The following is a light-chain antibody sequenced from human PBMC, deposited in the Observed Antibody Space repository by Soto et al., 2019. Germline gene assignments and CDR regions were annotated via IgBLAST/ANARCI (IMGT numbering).Light chain of an antibody. CDR3: QQYNNWPQT. J-gene: IGKJ1*01. CDR1: QSVSNDF. V-gene: IGKV3-15*01. Sequence: EIVLTQSPGILSLSPGERATLSCRASQSVSNDFLAWYQQKPGQAPRLLIYGASTRATGIPARFSGSGSGSEFTLTISSLQSEDFAVYYCQQYNNWPQTYGQGTKVDIK. CDR2: GAS.